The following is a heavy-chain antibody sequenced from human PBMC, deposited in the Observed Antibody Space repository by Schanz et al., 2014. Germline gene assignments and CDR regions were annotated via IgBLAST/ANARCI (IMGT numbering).Heavy chain of an antibody. V-gene: IGHV3-21*04. D-gene: IGHD3-9*01. J-gene: IGHJ4*02. CDR2: ISSSGSYI. CDR3: AKQIHYDILTVTRN. CDR1: GFDFNSYS. Sequence: EVQLVESGGGLVQPGGSLRLSCEASGFDFNSYSMNWVRQAPGKGLEWVSSISSSGSYIHYADSVKGRFTISRDNAKNTLYLQMNSLRAEDTAVYYCAKQIHYDILTVTRNWGQGTLVNVSS.